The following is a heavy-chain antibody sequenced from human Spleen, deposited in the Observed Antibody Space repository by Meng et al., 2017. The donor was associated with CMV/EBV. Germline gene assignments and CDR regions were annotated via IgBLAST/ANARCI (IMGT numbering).Heavy chain of an antibody. CDR1: GFTFSSYA. D-gene: IGHD2-15*01. Sequence: GGSLRLSCVASGFTFSSYAMNWVRQAPGKGLEWVSAISGGGGTTYYGDSVKARFTISRDNSKNTLYLQINSLRDEDTAVYFCALLGVAAGLDSWGQGTLVTVSS. CDR2: ISGGGGTT. CDR3: ALLGVAAGLDS. J-gene: IGHJ5*01. V-gene: IGHV3-23*01.